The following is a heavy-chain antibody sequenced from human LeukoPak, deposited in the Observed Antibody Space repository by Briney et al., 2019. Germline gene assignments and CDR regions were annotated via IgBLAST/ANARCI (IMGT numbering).Heavy chain of an antibody. V-gene: IGHV4-59*01. CDR3: ARASLFGWFDP. CDR1: GGSISSYY. Sequence: SGTLSLTCTVSGGSISSYYRSWIRQPPGKGVGRIGYIYYSGTTNYNPSLKSRVTLSVDTSKNQFSLKLSSVTAADTAVYYCARASLFGWFDPWGQGTLVTVSS. J-gene: IGHJ5*02. CDR2: IYYSGTT. D-gene: IGHD3-16*01.